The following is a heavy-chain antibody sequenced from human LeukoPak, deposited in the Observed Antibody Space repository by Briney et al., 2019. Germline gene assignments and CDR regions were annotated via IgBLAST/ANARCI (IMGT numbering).Heavy chain of an antibody. CDR3: ARENGPENYYFYGMDV. V-gene: IGHV3-33*01. J-gene: IGHJ6*02. Sequence: PGGSLRLSCVASGFTFNSYGMHWVRQAPGTGLEWVAVINFDGTNDYYADSVKGRFTISRDTSKNTLCLQMNSLRVEDTAVYFCARENGPENYYFYGMDVWGQGTTVTVSS. CDR2: INFDGTND. CDR1: GFTFNSYG.